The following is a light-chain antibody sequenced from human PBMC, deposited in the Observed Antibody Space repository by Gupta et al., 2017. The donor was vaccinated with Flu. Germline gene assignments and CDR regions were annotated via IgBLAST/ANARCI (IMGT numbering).Light chain of an antibody. J-gene: IGKJ2*01. V-gene: IGKV3-20*01. CDR1: RSISSSH. Sequence: EIVLTQSPGTLSLSPGDRATLSCRASRSISSSHLAWYQQIRGQAPRLLIFGASSRATGIPDRFSGSGSATDFTLTINRLEPADFAVYYCQQDDNSPYTFGQGTKVEIK. CDR3: QQDDNSPYT. CDR2: GAS.